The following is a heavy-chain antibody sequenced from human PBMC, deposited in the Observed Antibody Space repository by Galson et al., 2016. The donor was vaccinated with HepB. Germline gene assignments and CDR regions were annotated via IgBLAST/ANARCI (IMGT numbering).Heavy chain of an antibody. J-gene: IGHJ4*02. V-gene: IGHV1-69*13. Sequence: SVKVSCKASGGTFSFYAISWVRQAPGQGLEWMGGIIPILGTPNYAQKFQGRVTITADASTSTAYMELSSLRSEDTAVYYCASCYDSNGYYYRFDYWGQGSLVTVSS. CDR1: GGTFSFYA. CDR2: IIPILGTP. CDR3: ASCYDSNGYYYRFDY. D-gene: IGHD3-22*01.